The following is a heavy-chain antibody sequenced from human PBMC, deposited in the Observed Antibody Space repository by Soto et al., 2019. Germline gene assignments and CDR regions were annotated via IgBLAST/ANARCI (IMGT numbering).Heavy chain of an antibody. CDR1: GFTFSSYE. CDR2: ISSSGSTI. V-gene: IGHV3-48*03. D-gene: IGHD3-3*01. Sequence: GGSLRLSCAASGFTFSSYEMNWVRQAPGKGLEWVSYISSSGSTIYYADSVKGRFTISRDNAKNSLYLQMNSLRAEDTAVYYCARDPADNDFWSGYYTGYYYGMDVWGQGTTVTVSS. CDR3: ARDPADNDFWSGYYTGYYYGMDV. J-gene: IGHJ6*02.